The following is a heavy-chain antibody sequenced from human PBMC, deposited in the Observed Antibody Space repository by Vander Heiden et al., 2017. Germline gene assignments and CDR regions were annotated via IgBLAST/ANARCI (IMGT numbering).Heavy chain of an antibody. CDR3: ASNWNDGAFDY. CDR2: IYHNGNT. V-gene: IGHV4-4*02. Sequence: VHLEESGPGLVKPSETLSLTCTVSGGSITSNNLWTWVRQPPGKGLEWIGKIYHNGNTNYNPSLKGRVIISVDKSKSLFSLQVTSVTAADTAIYFCASNWNDGAFDYWGQGILVIVSS. CDR1: GGSITSNNL. J-gene: IGHJ4*02. D-gene: IGHD1-1*01.